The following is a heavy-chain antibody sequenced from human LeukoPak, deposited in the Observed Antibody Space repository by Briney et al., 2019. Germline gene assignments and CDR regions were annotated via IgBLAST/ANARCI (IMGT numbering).Heavy chain of an antibody. D-gene: IGHD1/OR15-1a*01. CDR3: ARSNKVPQGYFNY. V-gene: IGHV7-4-1*02. Sequence: ASVKVSCKASGYTFTNYAMNWVRLAPGQGLEWMGWINTDTGNPTYALDFTGRCVFSLDTSASTAYLQISGLKAEDTAVYYCARSNKVPQGYFNYWGQGTLVTVSS. CDR1: GYTFTNYA. CDR2: INTDTGNP. J-gene: IGHJ4*02.